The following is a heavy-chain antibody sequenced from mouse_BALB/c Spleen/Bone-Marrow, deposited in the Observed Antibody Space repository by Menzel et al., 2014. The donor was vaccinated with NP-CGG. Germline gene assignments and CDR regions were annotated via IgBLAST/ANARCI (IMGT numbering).Heavy chain of an antibody. CDR2: IDPSDSET. CDR3: ARALGDGYDYAMDY. Sequence: QVQLKPSGAELVKPGAPVKLSCKASGYTFTSYWMNWVKQRPGRGLEWIGRIDPSDSETHYNQTFKDKATLTVDKSSSTAYIQLSSQTSEDSAVYYCARALGDGYDYAMDYWGQGTSVTVSS. CDR1: GYTFTSYW. D-gene: IGHD2-2*01. V-gene: IGHV1-69*02. J-gene: IGHJ4*01.